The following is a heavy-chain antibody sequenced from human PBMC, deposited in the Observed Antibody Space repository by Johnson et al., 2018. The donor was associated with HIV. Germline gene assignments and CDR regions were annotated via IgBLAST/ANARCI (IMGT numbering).Heavy chain of an antibody. Sequence: EVQLVESGGGVVQPGGSLRLSCAASGFTFSSSWMHWVCQAPEKGLEWVADIKCDGSEKYYADSVKGRFTISRDNSKNTLYLQMNSLRAEDTAVYYCARDESSRLQLTGNDAFDIWGQGTMVTVSS. V-gene: IGHV3-52*01. CDR1: GFTFSSSW. J-gene: IGHJ3*02. CDR2: IKCDGSEK. CDR3: ARDESSRLQLTGNDAFDI. D-gene: IGHD6-13*01.